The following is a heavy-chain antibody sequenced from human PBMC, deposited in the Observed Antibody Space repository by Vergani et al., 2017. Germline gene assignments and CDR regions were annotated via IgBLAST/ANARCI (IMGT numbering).Heavy chain of an antibody. CDR2: ISSSGSTI. CDR1: GFTFSSYE. CDR3: EKDGPKGDIVATIPYFDY. V-gene: IGHV3-48*03. J-gene: IGHJ4*02. D-gene: IGHD5-12*01. Sequence: EVQLVESGGGLVQPGGSLRLSCAASGFTFSSYEMNWVRQAPGKGLEWVSYISSSGSTIYYADSVKVRFTISRDNAKNSLYLQMNSLRAEDTAVYYCEKDGPKGDIVATIPYFDYWGQGTLVTVSS.